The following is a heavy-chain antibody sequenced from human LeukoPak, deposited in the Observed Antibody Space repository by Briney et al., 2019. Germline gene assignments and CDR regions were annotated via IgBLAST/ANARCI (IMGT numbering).Heavy chain of an antibody. D-gene: IGHD1-14*01. Sequence: PGGSLRLSCAASGFTFSLYSMNWVRKAPGKGLEWASHITRSSTTIYYADSVEGRFTVSRDNAKNSLYLQMNSLRAEDTAVYYCARGGLPYPEDYWGQGTLVTVSS. J-gene: IGHJ4*02. CDR1: GFTFSLYS. V-gene: IGHV3-48*04. CDR3: ARGGLPYPEDY. CDR2: ITRSSTTI.